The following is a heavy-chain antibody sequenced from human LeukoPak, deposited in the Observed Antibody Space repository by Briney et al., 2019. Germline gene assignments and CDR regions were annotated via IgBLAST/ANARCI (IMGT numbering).Heavy chain of an antibody. CDR3: VRLRRNSDTSGYYYYNDF. J-gene: IGHJ4*02. CDR2: ISVRSNYI. CDR1: GYTFSSFS. D-gene: IGHD3-22*01. V-gene: IGHV3-21*01. Sequence: GGSLRLSCAASGYTFSSFSINWVRHAPGKGLEWVSSISVRSNYIYYADSVRGRFTISRDDARDSLYLQMNSLRAEDTAVYYCVRLRRNSDTSGYYYYNDFWGQGTLVTVSS.